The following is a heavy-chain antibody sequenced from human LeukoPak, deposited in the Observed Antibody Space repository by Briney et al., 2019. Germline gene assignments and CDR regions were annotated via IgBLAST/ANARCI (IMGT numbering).Heavy chain of an antibody. V-gene: IGHV4-59*12. CDR3: AGPDSSGYFPSYYYMDV. CDR2: IYSRGST. CDR1: GGSISSYY. J-gene: IGHJ6*03. D-gene: IGHD3-22*01. Sequence: SETLSLTCTVSGGSISSYYWSWIRQPPGKGLEWIGYIYSRGSTNYNPSLTSRVTISVDTSKNQFSLKLSSVTAADTAVYYCAGPDSSGYFPSYYYMDVWGKGTTVTVSS.